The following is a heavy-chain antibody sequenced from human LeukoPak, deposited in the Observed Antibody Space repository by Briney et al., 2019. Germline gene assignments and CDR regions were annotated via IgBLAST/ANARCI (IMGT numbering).Heavy chain of an antibody. Sequence: GESLQISCKGSGYVFTNYWICRVRQMPGKGLEWMGMIYPGDSNSRYSPSFQGQVTISADKSISTAYLQWSSLKASDTAMYYCARRSYSANDAFHIWGQGTMVTVSS. CDR1: GYVFTNYW. J-gene: IGHJ3*02. CDR3: ARRSYSANDAFHI. CDR2: IYPGDSNS. V-gene: IGHV5-51*01. D-gene: IGHD2-21*01.